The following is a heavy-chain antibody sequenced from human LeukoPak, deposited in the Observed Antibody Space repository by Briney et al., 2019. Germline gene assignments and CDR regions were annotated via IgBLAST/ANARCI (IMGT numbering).Heavy chain of an antibody. V-gene: IGHV4-39*01. J-gene: IGHJ4*02. CDR2: AYYSGTT. D-gene: IGHD6-19*01. CDR1: GGSISNSNYY. Sequence: SETLSLTCTVSGGSISNSNYYWGWIRQPPGKGLEWIGGAYYSGTTYYSPSLKSRVTISVDTSRNHFSLNLNSVTTADTAVYYCARHSSSAWYYYFDYWGQGSFVTVSS. CDR3: ARHSSSAWYYYFDY.